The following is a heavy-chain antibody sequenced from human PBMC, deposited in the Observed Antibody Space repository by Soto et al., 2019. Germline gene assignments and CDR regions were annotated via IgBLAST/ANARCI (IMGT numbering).Heavy chain of an antibody. Sequence: RESLKISCKGSGYSFTSYWIGWVRQMPGKGLEWMGIIYPGDSDTRYSPSFQGQVTISADKSISTAYLQWSSLKASDTAMYYCARAGYYDILTGYYTGDAFDIWGQGTMVTVSS. J-gene: IGHJ3*02. CDR1: GYSFTSYW. V-gene: IGHV5-51*01. CDR3: ARAGYYDILTGYYTGDAFDI. D-gene: IGHD3-9*01. CDR2: IYPGDSDT.